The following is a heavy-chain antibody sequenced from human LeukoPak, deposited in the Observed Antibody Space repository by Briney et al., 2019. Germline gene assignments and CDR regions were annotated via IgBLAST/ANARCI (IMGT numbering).Heavy chain of an antibody. CDR2: IYHSGST. J-gene: IGHJ5*02. V-gene: IGHV4-38-2*02. CDR3: AGNNWNDGRFDP. CDR1: GYSISSGYY. Sequence: SETLSLTCTVSGYSISSGYYWGWIRQPPGKGLEWIGSIYHSGSTYYNPSLKSRVTISVDTSKNQFSLKLSSVTAADTAVYYCAGNNWNDGRFDPWGQGTLVTVSS. D-gene: IGHD1-1*01.